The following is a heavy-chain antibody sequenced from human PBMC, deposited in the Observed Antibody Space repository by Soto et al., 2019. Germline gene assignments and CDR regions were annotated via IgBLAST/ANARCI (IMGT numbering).Heavy chain of an antibody. CDR3: ASRASRVVAADDAFDI. CDR1: GGTFSSYT. Sequence: ASVKVSCKASGGTFSSYTISWVRQAPGQGLEWMGRIIPILGIANYAQKFQGRVTITADKSTSTAYMELSSLRSEDTAVYYCASRASRVVAADDAFDIWGQGTMVTVSS. CDR2: IIPILGIA. D-gene: IGHD2-15*01. J-gene: IGHJ3*02. V-gene: IGHV1-69*02.